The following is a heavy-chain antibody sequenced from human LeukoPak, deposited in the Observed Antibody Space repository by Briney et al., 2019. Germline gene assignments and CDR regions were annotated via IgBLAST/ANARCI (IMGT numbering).Heavy chain of an antibody. D-gene: IGHD3-22*01. Sequence: PGGSLRLSCAASGFTFSYHWMTWVRQAPGKGLEWVANIKNDGTVKNYVGSVKGRFTISRDNAKNSLYLQMNSLRAEDTAVYYCAKDRGRYYDSNGYYWGYYFDSWGQGILVTVST. CDR2: IKNDGTVK. CDR1: GFTFSYHW. J-gene: IGHJ4*02. V-gene: IGHV3-7*03. CDR3: AKDRGRYYDSNGYYWGYYFDS.